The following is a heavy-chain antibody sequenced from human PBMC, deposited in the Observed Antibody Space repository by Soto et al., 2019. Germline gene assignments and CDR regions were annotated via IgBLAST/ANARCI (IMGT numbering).Heavy chain of an antibody. Sequence: GSLRLSCAASGFTFSDYAMTWVRQAPGKGLEWVSAITGSGSSTYYAESVKGRFTISRDNSKSTLYLQMNSLRAEDTATYYCAKGAEGYVVSSLDYWGQGTLVTVSS. CDR2: ITGSGSST. CDR3: AKGAEGYVVSSLDY. J-gene: IGHJ4*02. CDR1: GFTFSDYA. D-gene: IGHD5-12*01. V-gene: IGHV3-23*01.